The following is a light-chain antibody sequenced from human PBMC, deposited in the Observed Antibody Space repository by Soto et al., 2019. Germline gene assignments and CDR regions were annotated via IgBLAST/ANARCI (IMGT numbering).Light chain of an antibody. CDR1: QSVSSN. Sequence: EIVMTQSPATLSVSPGERATLSCRASQSVSSNLAWYQQKPGQAPRLLIYGASTRATGIPARFSGSGSGTEFTLTISSLQSEDFAVYFCQQYNNRPFTFGGGTKVDI. V-gene: IGKV3-15*01. J-gene: IGKJ4*01. CDR3: QQYNNRPFT. CDR2: GAS.